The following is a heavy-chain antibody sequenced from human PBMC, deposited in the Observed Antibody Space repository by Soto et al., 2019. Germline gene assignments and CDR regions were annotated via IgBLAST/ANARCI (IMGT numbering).Heavy chain of an antibody. Sequence: EAQLVESGGDLVQPGGSLRLSCAASGFTLNREWTSWVRQAPGKGLEWVASITDDGTGKFYVDSVKGRFTISRDDAKNSLYLQMISLRAEDTAVYYCAGISRGHWGQGTLVTVSS. D-gene: IGHD2-15*01. CDR1: GFTLNREW. V-gene: IGHV3-7*01. CDR3: AGISRGH. J-gene: IGHJ4*02. CDR2: ITDDGTGK.